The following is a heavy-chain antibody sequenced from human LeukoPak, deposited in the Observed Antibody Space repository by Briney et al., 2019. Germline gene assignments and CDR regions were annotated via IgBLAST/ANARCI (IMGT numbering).Heavy chain of an antibody. J-gene: IGHJ4*02. V-gene: IGHV4-4*07. Sequence: SETLSLTCTVSGGSISSYYWSWIRQPAGKGLEWIGRIYTSGSTNYNPSLKSRVSVSVDTSKNQFSLKLSSVTDADTAVYYCARGRAAAGKLDYWGRGTLVTVSS. D-gene: IGHD6-13*01. CDR3: ARGRAAAGKLDY. CDR1: GGSISSYY. CDR2: IYTSGST.